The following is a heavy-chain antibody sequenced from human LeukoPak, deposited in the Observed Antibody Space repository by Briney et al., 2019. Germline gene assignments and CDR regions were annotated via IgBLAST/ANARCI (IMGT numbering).Heavy chain of an antibody. Sequence: GGSLRVSCAASVVTFSSDWMSWVRQAPGKGLEWVANIKEDESEKYYADSVKGRFTISRDNAEDSLYLQMNSLRAEDTAIYYCANEGGGAFDIWGRGTMVTVSS. V-gene: IGHV3-7*02. J-gene: IGHJ3*02. CDR2: IKEDESEK. CDR1: VVTFSSDW. CDR3: ANEGGGAFDI.